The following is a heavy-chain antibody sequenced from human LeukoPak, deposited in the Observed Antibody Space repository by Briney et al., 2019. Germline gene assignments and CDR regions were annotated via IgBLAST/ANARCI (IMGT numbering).Heavy chain of an antibody. CDR2: IYYSGST. CDR1: GGSISSYY. V-gene: IGHV4-59*01. Sequence: SETLSLTCIVSGGSISSYYWSWIRQPPGKGLEWIGYIYYSGSTDYKPSLKSRVTISVDTSKNQFSLKLSSVTAADTAVYYCARGHYKEYFDYWGQGTLVTVSS. CDR3: ARGHYKEYFDY. D-gene: IGHD4-11*01. J-gene: IGHJ4*02.